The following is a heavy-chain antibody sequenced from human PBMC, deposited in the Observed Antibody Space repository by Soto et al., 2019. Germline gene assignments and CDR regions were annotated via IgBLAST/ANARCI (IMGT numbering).Heavy chain of an antibody. CDR3: ARGARISGYDNYYYMDV. J-gene: IGHJ6*03. CDR2: IYYSASA. CDR1: GGSISSYY. Sequence: PSETLSLTCTVSGGSISSYYWSWIRQAPGKGLEWIGYIYYSASAYYNPSLKSRVTISVDTSKNQFSLKLSSVTAADTAVYYCARGARISGYDNYYYMDVWGEGTTVTVSS. D-gene: IGHD5-12*01. V-gene: IGHV4-59*01.